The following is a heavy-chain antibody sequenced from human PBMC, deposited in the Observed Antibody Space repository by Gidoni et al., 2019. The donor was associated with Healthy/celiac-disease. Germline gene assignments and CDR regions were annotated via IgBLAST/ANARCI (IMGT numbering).Heavy chain of an antibody. Sequence: EVQLLESGGGLVQPGGSLRLSCAASGFTFSSYAMSWVRQAPGKGLEWVSAISGSGGSTYYADSVKGRFTISRDNSKNTLYLQMNSLRAEDTAVYYCASLSRGTYSSGWKWDDYWGQGTLVTVSS. CDR2: ISGSGGST. CDR1: GFTFSSYA. V-gene: IGHV3-23*01. J-gene: IGHJ4*02. CDR3: ASLSRGTYSSGWKWDDY. D-gene: IGHD6-19*01.